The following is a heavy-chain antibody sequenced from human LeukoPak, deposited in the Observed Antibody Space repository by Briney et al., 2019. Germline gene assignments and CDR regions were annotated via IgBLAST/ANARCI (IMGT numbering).Heavy chain of an antibody. CDR3: AKRSSESYYYDY. CDR2: ITSNGGST. CDR1: GFTFSSYA. V-gene: IGHV3-64*01. D-gene: IGHD3-10*01. J-gene: IGHJ4*02. Sequence: TGGSLRLSCAASGFTFSSYAFHWVRQAPGKGPEYVSSITSNGGSTYYANSVKGRFTISRDNAKNTLYLQMDSLRAEDMAVYYCAKRSSESYYYDYWDQGTLVTVSS.